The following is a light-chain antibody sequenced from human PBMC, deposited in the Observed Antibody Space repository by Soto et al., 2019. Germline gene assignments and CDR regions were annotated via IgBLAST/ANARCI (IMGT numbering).Light chain of an antibody. V-gene: IGKV3-20*01. CDR2: GAS. J-gene: IGKJ4*01. Sequence: EIVMTQSPGTLSVSPGERATLSCGASESVSANLAWYQQKPGQAPRLLIYGASSRATGIPDRFSGSGSGADFTLTISRLEPEDFAVYYCQQYDNSPLTFGGGTKVDIK. CDR3: QQYDNSPLT. CDR1: ESVSAN.